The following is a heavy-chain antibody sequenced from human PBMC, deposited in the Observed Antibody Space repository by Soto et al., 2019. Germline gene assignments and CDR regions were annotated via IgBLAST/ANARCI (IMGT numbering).Heavy chain of an antibody. CDR1: GGSISSYY. D-gene: IGHD6-19*01. CDR2: IYYSGST. J-gene: IGHJ6*03. V-gene: IGHV4-59*01. Sequence: SETLSLTCTVSGGSISSYYWSWIRQPPGKGLEWIGYIYYSGSTNYNPSLKSRVTISVDTSKNQFSLKLSSVTAADTAVYYCARHPSEYSSAPRSFAQNYYYYYMDVWGKGTTVTVSS. CDR3: ARHPSEYSSAPRSFAQNYYYYYMDV.